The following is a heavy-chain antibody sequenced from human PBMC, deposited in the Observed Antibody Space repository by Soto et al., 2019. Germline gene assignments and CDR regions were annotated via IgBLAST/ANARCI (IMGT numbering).Heavy chain of an antibody. D-gene: IGHD2-2*01. J-gene: IGHJ4*02. CDR3: ARGFIVEYQPWIKY. CDR1: GGSFSGYY. V-gene: IGHV4-34*01. CDR2: INHSGST. Sequence: QVQLQQWGAGLLKPSETLSLTCAVYGGSFSGYYWSWIRQPPGKGLEWIGEINHSGSTNYNPSLKSRVPISVDTSKNQFSLKLSSVTAADTAVYYCARGFIVEYQPWIKYWGQGTLVTVSS.